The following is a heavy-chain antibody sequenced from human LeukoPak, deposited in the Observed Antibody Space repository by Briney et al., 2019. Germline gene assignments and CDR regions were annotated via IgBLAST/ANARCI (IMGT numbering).Heavy chain of an antibody. J-gene: IGHJ4*02. V-gene: IGHV3-30*04. Sequence: GRSLRLSCAASGFTFSSYAMHWVRQAPGKGLEWVAVISYDGSNKHYADSVKGRFTISRDNSKNTLYLQMNSLRAEDTAVYYCARDPRQQLVLDYWGQGTLVTVSS. CDR3: ARDPRQQLVLDY. CDR1: GFTFSSYA. CDR2: ISYDGSNK. D-gene: IGHD6-13*01.